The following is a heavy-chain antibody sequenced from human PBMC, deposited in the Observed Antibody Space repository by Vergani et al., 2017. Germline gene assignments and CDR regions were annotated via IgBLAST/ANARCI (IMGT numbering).Heavy chain of an antibody. J-gene: IGHJ6*02. CDR3: ARGVCGDEASTGYRVDGLDI. CDR1: GGSFNTYY. V-gene: IGHV4-59*13. Sequence: QVQLAESGPGLVKPSETLSLTCTVSGGSFNTYYWSWIRQSPGKGLEWIGYIYSTGSTNYNPSPNSRVTMSLDTAKNQFSLKLRSVTAADTAEYFCARGVCGDEASTGYRVDGLDIWGEGTTV. CDR2: IYSTGST. D-gene: IGHD5/OR15-5a*01.